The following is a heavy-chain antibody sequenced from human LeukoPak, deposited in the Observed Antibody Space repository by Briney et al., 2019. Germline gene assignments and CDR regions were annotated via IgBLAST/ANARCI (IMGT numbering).Heavy chain of an antibody. CDR2: IRYDGSNK. CDR3: AKLAGSNTYYYYYMDV. J-gene: IGHJ6*03. CDR1: GFTFSSYG. D-gene: IGHD2-15*01. V-gene: IGHV3-30*02. Sequence: QPGGSLRLSCAASGFTFSSYGMHWVRQAPGKGLEWVAFIRYDGSNKYYADSVKGRFTISRDNSKNTLYLQMNSLRAEDTAVYYCAKLAGSNTYYYYYMDVWGKGTTVTISS.